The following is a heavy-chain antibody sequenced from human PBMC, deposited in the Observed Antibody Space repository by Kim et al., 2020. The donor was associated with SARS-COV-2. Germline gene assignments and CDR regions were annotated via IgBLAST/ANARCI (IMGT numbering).Heavy chain of an antibody. D-gene: IGHD6-13*01. V-gene: IGHV3-21*01. CDR2: ISSSSSYI. J-gene: IGHJ4*02. CDR1: GFTFSSYS. CDR3: ARDESIAAAGTDYFDY. Sequence: GGSLRLSCAASGFTFSSYSMNWVRQAPGKGLEWVSSISSSSSYIYYADSVKGRFTISRDNAKNSLYLQMNSLRAEDTAVYYCARDESIAAAGTDYFDYWGQGTLVTVSS.